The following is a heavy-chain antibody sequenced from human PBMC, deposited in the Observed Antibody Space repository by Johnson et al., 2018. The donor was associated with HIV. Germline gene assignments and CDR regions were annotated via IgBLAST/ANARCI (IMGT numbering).Heavy chain of an antibody. V-gene: IGHV3-7*01. CDR2: IKEDGSER. Sequence: VQLVESGGGLIQPGGSLRLSCAASWFTVSSNYMSWVRQAPGKGLECVANIKEDGSERYYVDSVKGRFTISRDNAKNSVFLHMDSLRAEDTAVYYCARDPELDYFNNRAFDIWGQGTMVTVSS. J-gene: IGHJ3*02. CDR1: WFTVSSNY. CDR3: ARDPELDYFNNRAFDI. D-gene: IGHD3-22*01.